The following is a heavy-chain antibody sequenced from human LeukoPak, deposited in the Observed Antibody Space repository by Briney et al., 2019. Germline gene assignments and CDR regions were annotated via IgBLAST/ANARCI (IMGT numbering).Heavy chain of an antibody. CDR3: ARSRDGYQKLYYYYGMDV. CDR2: ISYDGSNK. J-gene: IGHJ6*02. V-gene: IGHV3-30*14. Sequence: GRSLRLSCAASGFTFSSYAMHWVRQAPGKGLEWVAVISYDGSNKYYADSVKGRFTISRHNSKNTLYLQMNSLRAEDTAVYYCARSRDGYQKLYYYYGMDVWGQGTTVTVSS. D-gene: IGHD5-12*01. CDR1: GFTFSSYA.